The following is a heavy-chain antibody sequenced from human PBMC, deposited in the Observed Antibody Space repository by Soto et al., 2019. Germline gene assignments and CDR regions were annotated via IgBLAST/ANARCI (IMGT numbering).Heavy chain of an antibody. Sequence: PGEPLKISCKGSGYNFAGYWIAWVRQMPGKGLELMGIIYPSDSDTRYRPSFQGQVTISADKSISSAYLQWGSLRASDTAMHYCARGGVSTRTFDYWGQGTPVTAPQ. D-gene: IGHD3-3*01. CDR3: ARGGVSTRTFDY. V-gene: IGHV5-51*01. CDR2: IYPSDSDT. J-gene: IGHJ4*02. CDR1: GYNFAGYW.